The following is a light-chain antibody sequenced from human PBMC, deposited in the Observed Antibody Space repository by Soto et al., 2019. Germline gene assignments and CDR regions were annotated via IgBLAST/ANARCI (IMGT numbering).Light chain of an antibody. CDR3: QQYNVWPLT. J-gene: IGKJ4*01. V-gene: IGKV3-15*01. CDR2: VAS. Sequence: EIVMTQSPVTLSVSPGDRATLSCRASQSVNSNLAWYQQKPGQTPKLLIYVASTRATGIPARFSGSGSGTEFTLTISSLQSEDSAVYYCQQYNVWPLTFGGGTKVEFK. CDR1: QSVNSN.